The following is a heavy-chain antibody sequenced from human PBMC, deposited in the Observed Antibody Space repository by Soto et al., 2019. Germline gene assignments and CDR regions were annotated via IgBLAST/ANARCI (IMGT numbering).Heavy chain of an antibody. CDR1: GFTFSNHA. Sequence: GGSLRLSCAVSGFTFSNHAMSWVRQVPGKGLEWVSAISTAVGATYYADSVKGRFTISRDDSNNTLYLQMNSLRAEDTAVYYCAKDRTAAARNFDYWGQGTPVTVSS. D-gene: IGHD6-13*01. CDR2: ISTAVGAT. V-gene: IGHV3-23*01. CDR3: AKDRTAAARNFDY. J-gene: IGHJ4*02.